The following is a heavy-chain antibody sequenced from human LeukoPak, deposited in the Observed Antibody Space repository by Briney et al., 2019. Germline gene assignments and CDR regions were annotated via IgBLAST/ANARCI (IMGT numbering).Heavy chain of an antibody. CDR1: GGSISSYY. CDR3: ARLSASYGYDFMVDP. CDR2: IYYSGST. V-gene: IGHV4-59*01. J-gene: IGHJ5*02. D-gene: IGHD5-18*01. Sequence: PSETLSLTCTVSGGSISSYYWSWIRQPPGKGLEWIGYIYYSGSTNYNPSLKSRVTISVDTSKNQFSLKLSSVTAADTAVYYCARLSASYGYDFMVDPWGQGTLVTVSS.